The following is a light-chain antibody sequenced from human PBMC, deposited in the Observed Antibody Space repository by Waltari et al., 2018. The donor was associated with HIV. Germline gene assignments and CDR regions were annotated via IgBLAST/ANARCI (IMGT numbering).Light chain of an antibody. J-gene: IGKJ2*01. Sequence: DIQMTQSPSFLSASVGARVSITCQASQDISNFLNWYQQKPGKAPRLLIYDASNLETGVPSRFSGTASGTDFTFTISSLQPEDIATYYCQQYDNFPYTFGQGTKLDLK. CDR1: QDISNF. V-gene: IGKV1-33*01. CDR3: QQYDNFPYT. CDR2: DAS.